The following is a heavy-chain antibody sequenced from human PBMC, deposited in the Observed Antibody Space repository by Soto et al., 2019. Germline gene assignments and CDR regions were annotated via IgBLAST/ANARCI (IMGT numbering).Heavy chain of an antibody. CDR3: ARDPPYSSSSDSGEFDY. CDR1: GYTFTSYA. V-gene: IGHV1-3*01. Sequence: GASVKVSCKASGYTFTSYAMHWVRQAPGQGLEWMGWINAGNGNTKYSQKFQGRVTITRDTSASTAYMELSSLRSEDTAVYYCARDPPYSSSSDSGEFDYWGQGTLVTVSS. CDR2: INAGNGNT. D-gene: IGHD6-6*01. J-gene: IGHJ4*02.